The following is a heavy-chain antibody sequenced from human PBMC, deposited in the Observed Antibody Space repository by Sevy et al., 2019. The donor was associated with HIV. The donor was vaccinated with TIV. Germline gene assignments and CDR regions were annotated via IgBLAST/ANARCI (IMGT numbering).Heavy chain of an antibody. D-gene: IGHD3-22*01. Sequence: GGSLRLSCAGSGFSFNNAWMHWVRQAPGKGLEWIGRIKSEADGGTTDYAAPVKDRFTISRDDSKDILYLQMNSQQAEDTAVYYCWDTNDSGPWDYWGRGTLVTVSS. CDR3: WDTNDSGPWDY. J-gene: IGHJ4*02. CDR2: IKSEADGGTT. V-gene: IGHV3-15*01. CDR1: GFSFNNAW.